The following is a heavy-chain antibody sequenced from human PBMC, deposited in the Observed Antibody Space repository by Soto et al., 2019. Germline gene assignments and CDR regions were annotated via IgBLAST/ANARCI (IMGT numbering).Heavy chain of an antibody. CDR3: AKWIKLLAY. D-gene: IGHD2-2*03. Sequence: QVQLVESGGGVVQPGRSLRLSCAASGFTFSGYAMHWVRQAPGKGLEWVAVISYDGSNKYYADSVKGRFTSSRDNSKNSLYLTRETLRVEEKAVYYCAKWIKLLAYWGQGPRV. J-gene: IGHJ4*02. CDR1: GFTFSGYA. CDR2: ISYDGSNK. V-gene: IGHV3-30-3*02.